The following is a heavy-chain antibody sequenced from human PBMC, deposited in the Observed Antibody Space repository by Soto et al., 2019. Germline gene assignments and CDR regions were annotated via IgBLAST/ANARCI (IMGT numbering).Heavy chain of an antibody. CDR2: ISAYNGNT. V-gene: IGHV1-18*01. CDR1: GYTFTSYG. J-gene: IGHJ5*02. CDR3: ARDLYDYYDSSSMNSNWFDP. D-gene: IGHD3-22*01. Sequence: GASVKVSCKASGYTFTSYGISWVRQAPGQGLEWMGWISAYNGNTNYAQKLQGRVTMTTDTSTSTAYMELRSLRSDDTAVYYCARDLYDYYDSSSMNSNWFDPWGQGTLVTVSS.